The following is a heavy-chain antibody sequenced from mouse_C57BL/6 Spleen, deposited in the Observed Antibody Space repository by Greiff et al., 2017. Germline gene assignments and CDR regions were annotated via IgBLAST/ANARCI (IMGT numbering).Heavy chain of an antibody. CDR2: IYPGDGDT. Sequence: QVQLKQSGPELVKPGASVKISCKASGYAFSSSWLNWVKQRPGKGLEWIGRIYPGDGDTNYNGKFKGKATLTADKSSSTAYMQLSSLTSEDSAVYFCARGAYYGDYWGQGTTLTVSS. CDR1: GYAFSSSW. J-gene: IGHJ2*01. V-gene: IGHV1-82*01. D-gene: IGHD2-10*01. CDR3: ARGAYYGDY.